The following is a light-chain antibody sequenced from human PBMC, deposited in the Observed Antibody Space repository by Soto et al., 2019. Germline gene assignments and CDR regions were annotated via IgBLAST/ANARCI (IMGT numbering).Light chain of an antibody. CDR2: NVY. J-gene: IGLJ1*01. CDR1: SSDVGAYNF. CDR3: SAYTVSRTYV. Sequence: QSVLTQPASVSGSPGQSITISCTGTSSDVGAYNFVSWHQQHPGKAPKLMIYNVYDRPSGISYRFSGSKSGNTASLTLSGLQWEDDANYYFSAYTVSRTYVFGTGTKVTLL. V-gene: IGLV2-14*03.